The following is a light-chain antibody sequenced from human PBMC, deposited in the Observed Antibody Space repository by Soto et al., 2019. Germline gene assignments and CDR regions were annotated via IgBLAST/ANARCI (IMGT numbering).Light chain of an antibody. V-gene: IGLV2-14*01. CDR3: SSYTTYSTLV. CDR2: DIN. J-gene: IGLJ2*01. Sequence: QSDLTQPASVSGSPGQSITISCTGTTTDIGAYNYVSWYQQHPGEAPRLMIYDINSRPSGVSSRFFGSKSGNTASLTISGLQAEDEAHYYCSSYTTYSTLVFGGGTKLTVL. CDR1: TTDIGAYNY.